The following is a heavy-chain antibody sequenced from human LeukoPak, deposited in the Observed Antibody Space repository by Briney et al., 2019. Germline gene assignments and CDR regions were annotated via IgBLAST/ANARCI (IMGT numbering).Heavy chain of an antibody. D-gene: IGHD5-12*01. J-gene: IGHJ6*02. Sequence: PGGSLRLSCAASGFTFSDYYMSWIRQAPGKGLEWVSYISSSGSTIYYADSVKGRFTISRDNSKNTLYLQMNSLRAEDTAVYYCARGGLPPYYYYYGMDVWGQRTTVTVSS. CDR1: GFTFSDYY. CDR3: ARGGLPPYYYYYGMDV. CDR2: ISSSGSTI. V-gene: IGHV3-11*04.